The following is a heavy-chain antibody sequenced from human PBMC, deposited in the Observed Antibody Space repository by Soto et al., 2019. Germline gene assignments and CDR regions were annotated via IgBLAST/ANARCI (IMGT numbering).Heavy chain of an antibody. V-gene: IGHV1-69*13. J-gene: IGHJ3*02. Sequence: SVKVSCKASGGTFSSYAISWVRQAPGQGLEWMGGIIPIFGTANYAQKFQGRVTITADESTSTAYMELSSLRSEDTAVYYCARKVFCRGPMCQYAFDIWGQGTMVTVSS. CDR2: IIPIFGTA. D-gene: IGHD2-15*01. CDR3: ARKVFCRGPMCQYAFDI. CDR1: GGTFSSYA.